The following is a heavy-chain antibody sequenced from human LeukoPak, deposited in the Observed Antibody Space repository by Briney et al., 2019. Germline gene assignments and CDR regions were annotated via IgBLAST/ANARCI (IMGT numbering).Heavy chain of an antibody. CDR2: MNPNSGNT. J-gene: IGHJ4*02. V-gene: IGHV1-8*01. CDR3: ARNSGYDYYFDY. Sequence: ASVKVSCKASGYTFISYDINWVRQATGQGLEWMGWMNPNSGNTGYAQKFQGRVTITADKSTSTAYMELSSLRSEDTAVYYCARNSGYDYYFDYWGQGTLVTVSS. CDR1: GYTFISYD. D-gene: IGHD5-12*01.